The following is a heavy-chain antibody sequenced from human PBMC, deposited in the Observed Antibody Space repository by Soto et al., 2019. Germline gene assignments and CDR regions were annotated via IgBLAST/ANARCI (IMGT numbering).Heavy chain of an antibody. CDR2: IWYDGSNK. CDR3: ARDLAAAGTRDIDY. CDR1: GFTFSSYG. D-gene: IGHD6-13*01. Sequence: GGSLRLSCAASGFTFSSYGMHWVRQAPGKGLEWVAVIWYDGSNKYYADSVKGRFTISRDNSKNTLYLQMNSLRAEDTAVYYCARDLAAAGTRDIDYWGQGTLVTVSS. V-gene: IGHV3-33*01. J-gene: IGHJ4*02.